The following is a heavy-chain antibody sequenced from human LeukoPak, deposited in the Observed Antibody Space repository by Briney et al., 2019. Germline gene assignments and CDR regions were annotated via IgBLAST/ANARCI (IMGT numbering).Heavy chain of an antibody. D-gene: IGHD3-9*01. CDR1: GGSISGHY. CDR3: ARSPYDILTGRLYYFDY. V-gene: IGHV4-4*07. CDR2: IYTSGST. Sequence: PSETLSLTCTVSGGSISGHYWGWIRQPPGKGLEWIGRIYTSGSTNYNPSLKSRVTMSVDTSKNQFSLKLSSVTAADTAVYYCARSPYDILTGRLYYFDYWGQGTLVTVSS. J-gene: IGHJ4*02.